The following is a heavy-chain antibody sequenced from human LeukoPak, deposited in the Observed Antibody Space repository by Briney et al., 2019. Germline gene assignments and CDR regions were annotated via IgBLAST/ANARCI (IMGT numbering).Heavy chain of an antibody. CDR3: TTDRFS. CDR2: IKSKSDGGTI. CDR1: GFTISNDW. D-gene: IGHD3-3*01. Sequence: PGGSLRLSCAASGFTISNDWMSWVRQAPGKGLECVGRIKSKSDGGTIDYAAPVKGRFTISRDDSKNTLYLQMNSLKTEDAAVYYCTTDRFSWGQGTLVTVSS. V-gene: IGHV3-15*01. J-gene: IGHJ4*02.